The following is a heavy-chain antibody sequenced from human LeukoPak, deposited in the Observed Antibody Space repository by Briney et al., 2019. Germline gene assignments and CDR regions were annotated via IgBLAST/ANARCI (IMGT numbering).Heavy chain of an antibody. D-gene: IGHD3-16*01. CDR1: GFTFSSSW. CDR2: IYSDGSST. Sequence: GGSLRLSCAASGFTFSSSWTYWVRQAPGKGLEWVSRIYSDGSSTSYAASVKGRFTISRDNAQNTLYLQMNSLRAEDTAVYYCASELRLGHWGQGILVTVSS. V-gene: IGHV3-74*01. J-gene: IGHJ4*02. CDR3: ASELRLGH.